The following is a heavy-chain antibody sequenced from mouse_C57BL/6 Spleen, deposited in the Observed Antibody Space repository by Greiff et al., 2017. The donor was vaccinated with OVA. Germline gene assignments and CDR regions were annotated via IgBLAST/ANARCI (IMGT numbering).Heavy chain of an antibody. CDR3: AREHHGYYYAMDY. V-gene: IGHV5-4*01. CDR2: ISDGGSYT. CDR1: GFTFSSYA. D-gene: IGHD2-2*01. Sequence: EVKLVESGGGLVKPGGSLKLSCAASGFTFSSYAMSWVRQTPEKRLEWVATISDGGSYTYYPDNVKGRFTISRDNAKNNLYLQMSHLKSEDTAMYYCAREHHGYYYAMDYWGQGTSVTVSS. J-gene: IGHJ4*01.